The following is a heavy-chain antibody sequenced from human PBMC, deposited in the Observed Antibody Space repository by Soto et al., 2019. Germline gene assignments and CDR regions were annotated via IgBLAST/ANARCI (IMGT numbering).Heavy chain of an antibody. V-gene: IGHV3-15*01. Sequence: PAGSLTLPCAASAFTFSNAWMSWVRQAPGKGLEWVGRSKSKTDGRTTDYAAPVKGSFTISRDDSKNTLYLQMNSLKTEGTAVYYCTTDDYGSGTYGMDVWGQGTTVTVSS. D-gene: IGHD3-10*01. CDR1: AFTFSNAW. CDR2: SKSKTDGRTT. J-gene: IGHJ6*02. CDR3: TTDDYGSGTYGMDV.